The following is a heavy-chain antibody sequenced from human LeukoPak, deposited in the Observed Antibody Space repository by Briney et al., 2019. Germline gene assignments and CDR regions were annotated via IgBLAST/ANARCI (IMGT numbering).Heavy chain of an antibody. V-gene: IGHV4-39*07. CDR1: GGSISSSSYY. J-gene: IGHJ4*02. Sequence: PSETLSLTCTVSGGSISSSSYYWGWIRQPPGKGLEWIGSIYYSGSTYYNPSLKSRVTISVDTSKNQFSLKLSSVTAADTAVYYCAREVYHFPITMIVVASRGTFDYWGQGTLVTVSS. D-gene: IGHD3-22*01. CDR3: AREVYHFPITMIVVASRGTFDY. CDR2: IYYSGST.